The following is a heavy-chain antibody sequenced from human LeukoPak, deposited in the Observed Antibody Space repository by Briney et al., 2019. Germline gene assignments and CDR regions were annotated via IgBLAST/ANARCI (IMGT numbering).Heavy chain of an antibody. CDR1: GGSLSQYY. Sequence: PSETLPLTRTVSGGSLSQYYWNWIRQPPGKGLEWIGYGSYSGSTDYNPSLKSRVTISVDTSKNQFSLKLSSVTAADTAVYYCARAYGSYSFDYWGQGTLVTVSS. CDR2: GSYSGST. V-gene: IGHV4-59*01. D-gene: IGHD1-26*01. CDR3: ARAYGSYSFDY. J-gene: IGHJ4*02.